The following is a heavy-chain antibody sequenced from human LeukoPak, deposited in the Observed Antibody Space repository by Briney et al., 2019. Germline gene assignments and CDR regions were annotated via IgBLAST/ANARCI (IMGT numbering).Heavy chain of an antibody. J-gene: IGHJ4*02. Sequence: GGSLILSCAASGFTFSNYWMSWVCQAPGKGLEWVGNIKEDGSDINYVDSVKGRFTISRDNAKNSLYLQMNSLRVEDTALYFCARDWNGRAYDSWLWGQGTLVTVSS. CDR2: IKEDGSDI. D-gene: IGHD5-12*01. V-gene: IGHV3-7*01. CDR3: ARDWNGRAYDSWL. CDR1: GFTFSNYW.